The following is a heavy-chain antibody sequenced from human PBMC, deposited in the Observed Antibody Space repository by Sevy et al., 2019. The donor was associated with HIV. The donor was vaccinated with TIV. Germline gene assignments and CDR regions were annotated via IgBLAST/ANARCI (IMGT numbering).Heavy chain of an antibody. V-gene: IGHV3-21*01. CDR3: ARDKRGGSGSYSLYYYYYGMYV. D-gene: IGHD3-10*01. Sequence: GGSLRLSCAASGFTFSSYSMNWVRQAPGKGLEWVSSISSSSSYIYYADSVKGRFTISRDNAKNSLYLQMNSLRAEDTAVYYCARDKRGGSGSYSLYYYYYGMYVWGQGTTVTVSS. J-gene: IGHJ6*02. CDR2: ISSSSSYI. CDR1: GFTFSSYS.